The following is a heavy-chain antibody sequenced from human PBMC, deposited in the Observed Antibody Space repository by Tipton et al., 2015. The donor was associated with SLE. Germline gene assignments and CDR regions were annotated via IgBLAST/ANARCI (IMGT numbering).Heavy chain of an antibody. Sequence: GLVKPSETLSLTCTVSGGSISSYYWSWIRQPPGKGLEWIGYIYYSGSTNYNPSLKSRVTISVDTSKNQFSLKLSSVTAADTAVYYCARRGSNYPLGYFDYWGQGTLVTVSS. CDR1: GGSISSYY. CDR3: ARRGSNYPLGYFDY. CDR2: IYYSGST. J-gene: IGHJ4*02. D-gene: IGHD4-11*01. V-gene: IGHV4-59*08.